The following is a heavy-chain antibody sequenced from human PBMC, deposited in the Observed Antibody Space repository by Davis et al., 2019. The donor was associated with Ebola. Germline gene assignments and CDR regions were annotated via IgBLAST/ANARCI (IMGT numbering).Heavy chain of an antibody. CDR2: INPNSGGT. V-gene: IGHV1-2*04. CDR3: ARSSFGGWSSWFDP. Sequence: ASVKVSCKASGGTFSSYAISWVRQAPGQGLEWMGWINPNSGGTNYAQKFQGWVTMTRDTSISTAYMELSRLRSDDTAVYYCARSSFGGWSSWFDPWGQGTLVTVSS. J-gene: IGHJ5*02. D-gene: IGHD6-19*01. CDR1: GGTFSSYA.